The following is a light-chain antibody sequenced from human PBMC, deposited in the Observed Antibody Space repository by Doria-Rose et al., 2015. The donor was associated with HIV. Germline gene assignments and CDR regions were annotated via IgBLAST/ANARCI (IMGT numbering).Light chain of an antibody. V-gene: IGKV3-20*01. CDR3: HQYGTSWT. CDR1: QSVSSTY. J-gene: IGKJ1*01. Sequence: TQSPGTLSLSPGERATLSFKASQSVSSTYLAWYHQSPGQTPRLLIYDGSTRATGIQDRFSASGSGTDFTLTINRLEPEDFALYYCHQYGTSWTFGQGTKVEI. CDR2: DGS.